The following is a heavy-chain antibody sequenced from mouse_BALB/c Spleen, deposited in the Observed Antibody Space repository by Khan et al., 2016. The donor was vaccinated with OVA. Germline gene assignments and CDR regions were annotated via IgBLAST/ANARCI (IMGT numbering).Heavy chain of an antibody. D-gene: IGHD1-1*01. V-gene: IGHV1S41*01. Sequence: DLVKPGTSVKLYCKASGYTFTSYWINWIKQRPGQGLEWIGRIGPGSSNTYYNEMFKGKAALTVDTSSSTAYIQLSSLSSEDSAVSFFARENYYGRSCYAMDYGGQGTSVTVSS. CDR3: ARENYYGRSCYAMDY. CDR1: GYTFTSYW. CDR2: IGPGSSNT. J-gene: IGHJ4*01.